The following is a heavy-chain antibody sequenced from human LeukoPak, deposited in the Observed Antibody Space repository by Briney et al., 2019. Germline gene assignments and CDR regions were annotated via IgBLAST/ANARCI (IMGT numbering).Heavy chain of an antibody. J-gene: IGHJ4*02. CDR1: GYTFTDYY. Sequence: GASVKVSCKASGYTFTDYYMHWVRQAPGQGVQWMGWIDPYGGGTNYAQKFQGRVTMTRDTSNNTAYMELTRLRSDDTAVYYCATLYGDYVNSDYWGQGTLVSVSS. CDR2: IDPYGGGT. CDR3: ATLYGDYVNSDY. D-gene: IGHD4-17*01. V-gene: IGHV1-2*02.